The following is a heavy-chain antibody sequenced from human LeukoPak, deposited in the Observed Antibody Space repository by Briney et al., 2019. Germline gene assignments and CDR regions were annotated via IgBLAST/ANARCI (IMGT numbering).Heavy chain of an antibody. Sequence: GSLSLSCAASGFTFSSYAMSWVRQAPGKGLEWVSAISGSGGSTYYADSVKGRFTISRDNSKNTLYLQMNSLRAEDTAVYYCETETGYCSSTSCPEGDYWGQGTLVTVSS. CDR3: ETETGYCSSTSCPEGDY. V-gene: IGHV3-23*01. J-gene: IGHJ4*02. CDR2: ISGSGGST. CDR1: GFTFSSYA. D-gene: IGHD2-2*01.